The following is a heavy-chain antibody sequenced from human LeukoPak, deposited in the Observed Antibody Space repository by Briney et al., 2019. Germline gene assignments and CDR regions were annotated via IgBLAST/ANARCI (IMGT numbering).Heavy chain of an antibody. CDR1: GGSISSGGYY. Sequence: KASQTLSLTCTVSGGSISSGGYYWSWIRQHPGKGLEWIGYIYYSGSTYYNPSLKSRVTISVDTSKNQFSLKLSSVTAADTAVYYCARVHTDYSRQNAFDIWGQGTMVTVSS. J-gene: IGHJ3*02. CDR2: IYYSGST. CDR3: ARVHTDYSRQNAFDI. D-gene: IGHD3-9*01. V-gene: IGHV4-31*03.